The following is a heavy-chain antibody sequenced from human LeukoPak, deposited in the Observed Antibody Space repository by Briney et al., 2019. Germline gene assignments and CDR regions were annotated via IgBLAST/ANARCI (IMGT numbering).Heavy chain of an antibody. V-gene: IGHV4-61*01. CDR3: AREGSAMAYLDY. CDR1: GGSISSSYY. J-gene: IGHJ4*02. CDR2: IYYSGST. D-gene: IGHD5-18*01. Sequence: SGTLSLTCTVSGGSISSSYYWSWIRQPPGKGLEWIGYIYYSGSTNYNPSLKSRVTISVDTSKNQFSLKLSSVTAADTAVYYCAREGSAMAYLDYWGQGTLVTVSS.